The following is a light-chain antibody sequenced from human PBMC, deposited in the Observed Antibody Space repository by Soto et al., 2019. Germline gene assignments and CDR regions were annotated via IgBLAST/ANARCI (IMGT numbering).Light chain of an antibody. V-gene: IGKV1-5*03. CDR1: QTISNY. CDR3: QQYYIYAT. J-gene: IGKJ1*01. CDR2: RSS. Sequence: DIQMTQSPSTLSASVGDRVTITCRASQTISNYLTWYQQRPGKAPKLLIYRSSILQKGVPSRFSGSGSGTEFTLTISSLQPDDFATYYCQQYYIYATFGQGTRVEI.